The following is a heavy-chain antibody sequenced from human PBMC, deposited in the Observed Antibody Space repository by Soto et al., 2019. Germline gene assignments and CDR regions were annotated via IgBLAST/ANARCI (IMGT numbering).Heavy chain of an antibody. CDR3: SRAQLGYCTNGVCYDAFDI. D-gene: IGHD2-8*01. CDR1: GFTFSSYS. J-gene: IGHJ3*02. V-gene: IGHV3-48*04. Sequence: GGSLRLSCAASGFTFSSYSMNWVRQAPGKGLEWVSYISSSSSTIYYADSVKGRFTISRDNAKNSLYLQMNSLRAEDTAVYYCSRAQLGYCTNGVCYDAFDIWGQGTMVTVSS. CDR2: ISSSSSTI.